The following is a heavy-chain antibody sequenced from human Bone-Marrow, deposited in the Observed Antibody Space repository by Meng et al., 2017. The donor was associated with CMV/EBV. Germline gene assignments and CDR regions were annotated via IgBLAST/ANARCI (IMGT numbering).Heavy chain of an antibody. V-gene: IGHV1-18*01. CDR2: ISAYNGNT. D-gene: IGHD3-3*01. J-gene: IGHJ6*02. Sequence: ASVKVSCKASGYTFTSYGISWVRQAPGQGLEWMGWISAYNGNTNYAQKLQGRVTMTTDTSTSTAYMELRSLRSDDTAVYYCARTWRVNFWSGYLKSDDYYYYYGMDVWGQGTTVTVSS. CDR1: GYTFTSYG. CDR3: ARTWRVNFWSGYLKSDDYYYYYGMDV.